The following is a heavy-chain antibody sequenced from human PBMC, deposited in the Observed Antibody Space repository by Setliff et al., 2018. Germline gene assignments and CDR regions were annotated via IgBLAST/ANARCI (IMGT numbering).Heavy chain of an antibody. CDR2: ISGSGGST. CDR3: AKDGPWFGELLIAPYFDY. CDR1: GFTFSSYA. J-gene: IGHJ4*02. D-gene: IGHD3-10*01. Sequence: GGSLRLSCAASGFTFSSYAMSWVRQAPGKGLEWVSAISGSGGSTYYADSVKGRFTISRDNSKNTLYLQMNSLRAEDTAVYYCAKDGPWFGELLIAPYFDYWGQGTLVTVSS. V-gene: IGHV3-23*01.